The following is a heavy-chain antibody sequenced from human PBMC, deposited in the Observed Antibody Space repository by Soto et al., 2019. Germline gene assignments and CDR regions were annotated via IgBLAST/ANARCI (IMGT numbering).Heavy chain of an antibody. V-gene: IGHV3-23*01. CDR3: AKDQGYGDYTYFDY. Sequence: GGSLRLSCAASGITFSNYAMSWVRQAXGKGLEWVSAISSSGGSTYYADSVKGRFTISRDNSKNTLYLQMHSLRAEDTAVYFSAKDQGYGDYTYFDYWGQGTLVTVSS. D-gene: IGHD4-17*01. CDR2: ISSSGGST. J-gene: IGHJ4*02. CDR1: GITFSNYA.